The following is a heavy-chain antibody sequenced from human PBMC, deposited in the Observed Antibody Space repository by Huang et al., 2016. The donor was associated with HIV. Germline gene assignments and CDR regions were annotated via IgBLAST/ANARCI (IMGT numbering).Heavy chain of an antibody. CDR1: GTSMTSCTFS. CDR2: VYFLGNT. Sequence: QLRESGPGLVTPSETLSLTCSASGTSMTSCTFSWGWFRQPPGRGLEWIGSVYFLGNTYYNPTLKSRCTIAIDTANKKYSMRLTSVTAADTAVYFCAREVRSVDTDRPDGYYYRGLDVWGQGTKVMVSS. J-gene: IGHJ6*02. V-gene: IGHV4-39*02. D-gene: IGHD2-2*03. CDR3: AREVRSVDTDRPDGYYYRGLDV.